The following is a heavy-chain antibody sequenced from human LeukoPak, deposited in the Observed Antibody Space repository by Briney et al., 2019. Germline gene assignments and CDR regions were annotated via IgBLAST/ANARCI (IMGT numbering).Heavy chain of an antibody. CDR3: ARALGAPDQLLGTHYYGMDV. J-gene: IGHJ6*04. CDR1: GGTFSSYA. Sequence: ASVKVSCKASGGTFSSYAISWVRQAPGQGLEWRGGIIPIFGTANYAQKFQGRVTITADESTSTAYMELSSLRSEDTAVYYCARALGAPDQLLGTHYYGMDVWGKGTTVTVSS. V-gene: IGHV1-69*13. CDR2: IIPIFGTA. D-gene: IGHD2-2*01.